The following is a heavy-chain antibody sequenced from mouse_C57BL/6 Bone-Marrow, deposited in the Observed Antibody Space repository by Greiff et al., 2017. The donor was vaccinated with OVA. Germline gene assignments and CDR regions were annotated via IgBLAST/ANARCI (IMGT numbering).Heavy chain of an antibody. CDR2: IYPRSGNT. J-gene: IGHJ3*01. V-gene: IGHV1-81*01. CDR1: GYTFTSYG. CDR3: ASLDYGSSAFAY. Sequence: VHLVESGAELARPGASVKLSCKASGYTFTSYGISWVKQRTGQGLEWIGEIYPRSGNTYYNEKLKGKGTLTADKCYSTAYMELRRLTSEASAVYFRASLDYGSSAFAYWGKGTLVTVSA. D-gene: IGHD1-1*01.